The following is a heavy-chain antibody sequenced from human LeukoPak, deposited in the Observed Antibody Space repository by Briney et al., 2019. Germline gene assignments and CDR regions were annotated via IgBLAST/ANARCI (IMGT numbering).Heavy chain of an antibody. CDR3: ARESQPTTSYNYYYYYMDV. J-gene: IGHJ6*03. D-gene: IGHD1-7*01. Sequence: PSETLSLTCTVSGGSINNYYWTWIRQPPGKGLEWIGYISYSGSTNYNPSLKSRVTISVDMSKNQFSLKLSSVTAADTAVYYCARESQPTTSYNYYYYYMDVWGKGTTVTVSS. CDR1: GGSINNYY. V-gene: IGHV4-59*01. CDR2: ISYSGST.